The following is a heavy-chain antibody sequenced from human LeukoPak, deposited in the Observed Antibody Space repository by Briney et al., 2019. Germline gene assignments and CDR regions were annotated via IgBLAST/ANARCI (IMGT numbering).Heavy chain of an antibody. CDR2: IRSDGSNK. D-gene: IGHD3-22*01. CDR3: AKDQAANYDSRVFDY. V-gene: IGHV3-30*02. CDR1: RFSFSSYG. J-gene: IGHJ4*02. Sequence: PGGSLRLSCAGSRFSFSSYGMHWVRQAPGKGLEWMAFIRSDGSNKYYADSVKGRFTISRDNSKNTLYLQMNSLRAEDTAVYYCAKDQAANYDSRVFDYWGQGTLVTVSS.